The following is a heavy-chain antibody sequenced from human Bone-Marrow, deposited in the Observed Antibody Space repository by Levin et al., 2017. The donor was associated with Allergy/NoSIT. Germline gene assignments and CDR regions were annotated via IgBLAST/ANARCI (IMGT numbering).Heavy chain of an antibody. V-gene: IGHV3-30*18. D-gene: IGHD6-13*01. CDR3: AKDPHISSSWYYYFDY. J-gene: IGHJ4*02. CDR2: ISYDGSNK. CDR1: GFTFSSYG. Sequence: GESLKISCAASGFTFSSYGMHWVHQAPGKGLEWVAVISYDGSNKYYADSVKGRFTISRDNSKNTLYLQMNSLRAEDTAVYYCAKDPHISSSWYYYFDYWGQGTLVTVSS.